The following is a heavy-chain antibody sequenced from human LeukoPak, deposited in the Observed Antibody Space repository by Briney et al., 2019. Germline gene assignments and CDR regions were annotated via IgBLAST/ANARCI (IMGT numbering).Heavy chain of an antibody. CDR3: AYDSSGSDAFDI. J-gene: IGHJ3*02. V-gene: IGHV1-8*01. CDR1: GYTFTSYD. CDR2: MNPNSGNT. D-gene: IGHD3-22*01. Sequence: ASVKVSCKASGYTFTSYDINWVRQATGQGLEWMGWMNPNSGNTGYAQKFQGRVTMTRNTSISTAYMELSSLRSEDTAVYYCAYDSSGSDAFDIWGQGTMVTVSS.